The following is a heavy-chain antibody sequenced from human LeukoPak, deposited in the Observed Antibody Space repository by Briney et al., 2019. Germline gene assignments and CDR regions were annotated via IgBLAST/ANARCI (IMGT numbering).Heavy chain of an antibody. V-gene: IGHV4-61*02. CDR2: IYTSGST. D-gene: IGHD4-17*01. CDR3: ARDRWATVTYNWFDP. CDR1: GGSISSGSYY. Sequence: SQTLSLTCTVSGGSISSGSYYWSWIRQPAGKGLEWIGRIYTSGSTNYNPSLKSRVTISVDTSKNQFSLKLSSVTAADTAVYYCARDRWATVTYNWFDPWGQGTLATVSS. J-gene: IGHJ5*02.